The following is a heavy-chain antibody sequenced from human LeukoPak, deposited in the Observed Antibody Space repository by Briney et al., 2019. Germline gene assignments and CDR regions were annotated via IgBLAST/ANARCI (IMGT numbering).Heavy chain of an antibody. V-gene: IGHV4-39*07. CDR2: IYYSGST. Sequence: SETLSLTCTVSGGSISSSSYYWGWIRQPPGKGLEWIGSIYYSGSTYYNPSLKSRVTISVDTSKNQFSLKLSSVTAADTAVYYCTRLQQQLESIEYSGQGALFTVSS. J-gene: IGHJ4*02. CDR3: TRLQQQLESIEY. CDR1: GGSISSSSYY. D-gene: IGHD1-1*01.